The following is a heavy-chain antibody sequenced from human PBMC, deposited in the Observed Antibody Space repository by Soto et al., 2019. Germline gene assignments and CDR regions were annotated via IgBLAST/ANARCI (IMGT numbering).Heavy chain of an antibody. J-gene: IGHJ5*02. D-gene: IGHD3-22*01. V-gene: IGHV1-24*01. Sequence: ASVKVSCKVSGYTLTELSMHWVRQAPGKGLEWMGGFDPEDGETIYAQKFRGRVTMTEDTSTDTAYMELSSLRSEDTAVYYCATKRDYYDSSGYPNWFDPWGQGTLVTVSS. CDR3: ATKRDYYDSSGYPNWFDP. CDR2: FDPEDGET. CDR1: GYTLTELS.